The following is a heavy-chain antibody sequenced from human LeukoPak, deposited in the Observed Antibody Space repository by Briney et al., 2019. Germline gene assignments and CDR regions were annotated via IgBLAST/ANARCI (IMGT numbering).Heavy chain of an antibody. CDR2: IYYSGST. CDR1: GGSISSGGYY. Sequence: PSETLSLTCTVSGGSISSGGYYWSWIRRHPGKGLEWIGYIYYSGSTYYNPSLKSRVTISVDTSKNQFSLKLSSVTAADTAVYYCARAWGTMVRGVINAFGIWGQGTMVTVSS. J-gene: IGHJ3*02. CDR3: ARAWGTMVRGVINAFGI. V-gene: IGHV4-31*03. D-gene: IGHD3-10*01.